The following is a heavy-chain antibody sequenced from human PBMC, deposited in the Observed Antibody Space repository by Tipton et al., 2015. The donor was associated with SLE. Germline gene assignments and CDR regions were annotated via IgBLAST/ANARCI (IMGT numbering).Heavy chain of an antibody. V-gene: IGHV3-33*03. Sequence: RSLRLSCAASGFTFSNYAMSWVRQAPGKGLEWVAFIRYDGSEKYYADSVKGRFTISRDNAKNSLYLQMNSLRAEDTAVYYCAPWDFYYYGMDVWGQGTTVTVSS. CDR2: IRYDGSEK. CDR3: APWDFYYYGMDV. J-gene: IGHJ6*02. CDR1: GFTFSNYA.